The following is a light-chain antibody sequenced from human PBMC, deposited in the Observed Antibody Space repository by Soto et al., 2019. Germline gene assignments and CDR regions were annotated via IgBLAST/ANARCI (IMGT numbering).Light chain of an antibody. CDR1: QSVSSQ. V-gene: IGKV3-11*01. CDR2: DAS. CDR3: AQRAWPWT. Sequence: EIVLTQSPATLSLSPGGRATLSCRASQSVSSQLDWYQHKPGQPPRLLIYDASTRATGIPDRFSGSGSGTDFALATSNLAPEAFPVSYCAQRAWPWTVGQGTKVAI. J-gene: IGKJ1*01.